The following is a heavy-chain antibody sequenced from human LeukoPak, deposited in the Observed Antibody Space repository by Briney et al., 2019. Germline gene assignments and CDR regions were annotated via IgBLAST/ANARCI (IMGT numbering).Heavy chain of an antibody. CDR2: IYSGGST. CDR3: ASSSGYYYVTKDFDY. Sequence: GGSLRLSCAASGFTVSSNYMSWVRQAPVKGLEWVSVIYSGGSTYYADSVKGRFTISRDNSKNTLYLQMNSLRAEDTAVYYCASSSGYYYVTKDFDYWGQGTLVTVSS. D-gene: IGHD3-22*01. V-gene: IGHV3-66*01. CDR1: GFTVSSNY. J-gene: IGHJ4*02.